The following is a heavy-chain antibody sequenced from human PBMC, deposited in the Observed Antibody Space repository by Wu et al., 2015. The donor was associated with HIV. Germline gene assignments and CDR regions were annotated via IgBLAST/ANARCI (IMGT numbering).Heavy chain of an antibody. J-gene: IGHJ4*02. CDR2: IIPIFGTA. CDR3: ARGAVVPAASGGYYFDY. CDR1: GGTFSSYA. Sequence: QVQLVQSGAEVKKPGSSVKVSCKASGGTFSSYAISWVRQAPGQGLEWMGGIIPIFGTANYAQKFQGRVTITADESTSTAYMELSSLRSEDTAVYYCARGAVVPAASGGYYFDYVGPGNPGHRLL. V-gene: IGHV1-69*12. D-gene: IGHD2-2*01.